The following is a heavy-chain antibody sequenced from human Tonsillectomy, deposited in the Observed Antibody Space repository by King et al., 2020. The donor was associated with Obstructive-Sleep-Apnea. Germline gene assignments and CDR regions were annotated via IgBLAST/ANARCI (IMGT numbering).Heavy chain of an antibody. Sequence: VQLVESGGDLVQPGGSLRLSCAASGFTFSDYWMTWVRQAPGKGLEWVALIKRDGSDEYYVDSVRGRFTISKDNAKNSLYLQMNRMRAEDTAVYYCATDPHYYSDGGAFGYWGQGTLVTVSS. J-gene: IGHJ4*02. D-gene: IGHD3-22*01. CDR3: ATDPHYYSDGGAFGY. V-gene: IGHV3-7*03. CDR1: GFTFSDYW. CDR2: IKRDGSDE.